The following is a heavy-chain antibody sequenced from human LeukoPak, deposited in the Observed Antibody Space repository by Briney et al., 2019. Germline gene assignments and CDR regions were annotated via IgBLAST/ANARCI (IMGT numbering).Heavy chain of an antibody. D-gene: IGHD3-3*01. CDR3: ARELDYDFWSGYFGLNYYYYMDV. V-gene: IGHV4-39*02. J-gene: IGHJ6*03. Sequence: KPSETLSLTCTVSGGPISSTSYYWAWIRQPPGKGLEWIGRIYYSGSTYYNPSVKSRVTISVATSKNQFSLKLTSVTAADTAVYYCARELDYDFWSGYFGLNYYYYMDVWGKGTTVTVSS. CDR2: IYYSGST. CDR1: GGPISSTSYY.